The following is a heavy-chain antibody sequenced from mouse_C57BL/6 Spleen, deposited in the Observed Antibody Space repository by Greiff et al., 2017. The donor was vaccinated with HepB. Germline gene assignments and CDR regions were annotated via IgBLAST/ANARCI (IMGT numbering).Heavy chain of an antibody. J-gene: IGHJ3*01. D-gene: IGHD2-4*01. CDR3: AIDVDYYYDGDWFAY. CDR1: GFTFSDYY. Sequence: EVHLVESGGGLVQPGGSLKLSCAASGFTFSDYYMYWVRQTPEKSLEWVAYISNGGGSTYYPDTVKGRYTISRDNAKNTPYLQMSRLKSEDTAMYYCAIDVDYYYDGDWFAYWGQGTLVTVSA. V-gene: IGHV5-12*01. CDR2: ISNGGGST.